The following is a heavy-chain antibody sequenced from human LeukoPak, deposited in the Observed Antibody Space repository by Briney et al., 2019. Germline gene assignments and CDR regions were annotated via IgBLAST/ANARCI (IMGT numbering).Heavy chain of an antibody. CDR1: GFTFSAYA. Sequence: GGSLRLSCTASGFTFSAYAMMWVRQAPGKGPEWVSAIRGGGGSAFYADSVKGRFTISRDNSKYTLFLQMNSLRAEDTAVYYCARYPNGDYIGAFDMWGPGTMVTVSS. J-gene: IGHJ3*02. CDR2: IRGGGGSA. D-gene: IGHD4-17*01. CDR3: ARYPNGDYIGAFDM. V-gene: IGHV3-23*01.